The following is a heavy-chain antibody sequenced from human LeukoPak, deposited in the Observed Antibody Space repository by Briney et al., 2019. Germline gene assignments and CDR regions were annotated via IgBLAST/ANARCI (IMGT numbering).Heavy chain of an antibody. CDR1: GGSITSGSYF. D-gene: IGHD1-26*01. CDR3: ARGLSNAWEVQAY. CDR2: MQTNGNT. Sequence: SQTLSLTCTVSGGSITSGSYFWTWIRQPAGKGPEWLGRMQTNGNTNYNPSLKSRVAISIDTSKNQFSLQLSSVTAADTAVYYCARGLSNAWEVQAYWGQGTLATVSS. J-gene: IGHJ4*02. V-gene: IGHV4-61*02.